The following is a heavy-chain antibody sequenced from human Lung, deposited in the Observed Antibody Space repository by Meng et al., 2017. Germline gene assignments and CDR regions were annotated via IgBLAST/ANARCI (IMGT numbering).Heavy chain of an antibody. Sequence: QLPLPQWRVGLLMPSETLSLTCVVSGGFFSDYYWSWIRQPPGKGLEWIGEINHSGSTNYNPSLESRATISVDTSQNNLSLKMSSVTAADSAVYYCARGPTTMAHDFDYWGQGTLVTVSS. CDR2: INHSGST. CDR1: GGFFSDYY. CDR3: ARGPTTMAHDFDY. J-gene: IGHJ4*02. D-gene: IGHD4-11*01. V-gene: IGHV4-34*01.